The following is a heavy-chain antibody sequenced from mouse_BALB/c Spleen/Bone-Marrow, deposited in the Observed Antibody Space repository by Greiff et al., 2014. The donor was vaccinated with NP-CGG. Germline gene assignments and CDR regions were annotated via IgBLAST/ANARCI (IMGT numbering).Heavy chain of an antibody. J-gene: IGHJ4*01. Sequence: EVQLQQSGAELVKPGASVKLSCTASGFNIKDTYMHWVKQRPEQGLEWIGRIDPANGNTKYVPTFQGKATITADTSSNTTYLQLRSRTKEDTAVYYCASSGKDEGGAMDYWGQGISVTVSS. CDR3: ASSGKDEGGAMDY. V-gene: IGHV14-3*02. D-gene: IGHD2-1*01. CDR2: IDPANGNT. CDR1: GFNIKDTY.